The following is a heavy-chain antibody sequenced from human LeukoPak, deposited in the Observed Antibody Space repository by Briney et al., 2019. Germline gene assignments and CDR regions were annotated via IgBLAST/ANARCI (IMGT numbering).Heavy chain of an antibody. CDR1: GGSISSSSYY. V-gene: IGHV4-39*01. CDR2: IYYSGST. CDR3: ARQAFSSGWWGDNWFDP. D-gene: IGHD6-19*01. J-gene: IGHJ5*02. Sequence: PSETLSLTCTVSGGSISSSSYYWGWIRQPPGKGLEWIGSIYYSGSTYYNPSLKSRVTISVDTSKNQFSLKLSSVTAADTAVYYCARQAFSSGWWGDNWFDPWGQGTLVTVSS.